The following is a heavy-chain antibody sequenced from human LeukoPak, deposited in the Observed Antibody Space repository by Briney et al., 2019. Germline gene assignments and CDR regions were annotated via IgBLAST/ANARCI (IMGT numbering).Heavy chain of an antibody. D-gene: IGHD3-22*01. CDR2: IYYSGST. CDR1: GGSISSSSYY. J-gene: IGHJ4*02. CDR3: ARLTMIVVVITTGYFDY. V-gene: IGHV4-39*01. Sequence: PSETLSLTCTVSGGSISSSSYYWGWIRQPPGKGLEWIGSIYYSGSTYYNPSLKSRVTISVDTPKNQFSLKLSSVTAADTAVYYCARLTMIVVVITTGYFDYWGQGTLVTVSS.